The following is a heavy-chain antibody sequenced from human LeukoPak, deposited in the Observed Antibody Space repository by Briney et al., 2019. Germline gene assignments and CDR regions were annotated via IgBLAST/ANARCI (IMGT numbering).Heavy chain of an antibody. V-gene: IGHV4-39*01. J-gene: IGHJ4*02. CDR1: GGSISSSSYY. CDR2: IYYSGGT. CDR3: ARSAFIAARPVLFDY. D-gene: IGHD6-6*01. Sequence: SETLSLTCTVSGGSISSSSYYWGWIRQPPGKGLEWIGSIYYSGGTYYNPSLKSRVTISVDTSKNQFSLKLSSVTAADTAVYYCARSAFIAARPVLFDYWGQGTLVTVCS.